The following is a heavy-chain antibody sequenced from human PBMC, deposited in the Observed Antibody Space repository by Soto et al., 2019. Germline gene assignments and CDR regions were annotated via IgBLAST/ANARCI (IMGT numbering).Heavy chain of an antibody. Sequence: QVQLVQSGAEVKKPGASVKVSCKASGYSFITYGISWVRQAPGQGLEWMGWISTYNGNTKYAQKLQGRVTMTTDTATTTGDMELRSLRPDDTAVYYCARDRPTSSIRARDYYYAMDVWGQGTTVTVSS. D-gene: IGHD6-6*01. V-gene: IGHV1-18*01. CDR2: ISTYNGNT. CDR3: ARDRPTSSIRARDYYYAMDV. CDR1: GYSFITYG. J-gene: IGHJ6*02.